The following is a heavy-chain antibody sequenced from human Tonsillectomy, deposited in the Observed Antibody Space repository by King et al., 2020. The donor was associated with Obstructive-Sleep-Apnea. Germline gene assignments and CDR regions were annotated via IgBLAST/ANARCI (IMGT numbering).Heavy chain of an antibody. J-gene: IGHJ4*02. CDR3: AREPYYYDSSGYSIYYFDY. CDR2: IYYSGST. D-gene: IGHD3-22*01. CDR1: DYSISSGYY. V-gene: IGHV4-38-2*02. Sequence: QLQESGPGLEKPSETLSLTCTVSDYSISSGYYWGWIRQPPGKGLEWIGSIYYSGSTYYNPSLKSRVTISVDTSKNQFSLKLSSVTAADTAVYYCAREPYYYDSSGYSIYYFDYWGQGTLVTVSS.